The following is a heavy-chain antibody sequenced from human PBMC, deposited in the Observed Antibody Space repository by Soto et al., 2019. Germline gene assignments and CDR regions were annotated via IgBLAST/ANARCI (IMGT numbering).Heavy chain of an antibody. D-gene: IGHD3-10*01. CDR1: GGSISSGGYY. CDR2: IYYSGST. V-gene: IGHV4-31*03. CDR3: ARVGNTMASGWFDP. J-gene: IGHJ5*02. Sequence: SETLSLTCTVSGGSISSGGYYWSWIRQHPGKGLEWIGYIYYSGSTYYNPSLKSRVTISVDTSKNQFSLKLSSVTAADTAVYYCARVGNTMASGWFDPRGQGTLVTVSS.